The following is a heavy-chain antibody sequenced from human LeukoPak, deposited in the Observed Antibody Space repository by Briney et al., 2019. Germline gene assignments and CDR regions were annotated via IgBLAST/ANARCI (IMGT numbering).Heavy chain of an antibody. V-gene: IGHV4-39*01. CDR3: ASGYDSSAYQPFIDY. CDR2: IYYSGST. D-gene: IGHD3-22*01. Sequence: SETLSLTCTVYGGSISSSSYYWGWIRQPPGKGLEWIVSIYYSGSTHYNPSLKSRVTISVETSKNQFSLKLRSVTAADTAVYYCASGYDSSAYQPFIDYWGQGTLVTVSS. CDR1: GGSISSSSYY. J-gene: IGHJ4*02.